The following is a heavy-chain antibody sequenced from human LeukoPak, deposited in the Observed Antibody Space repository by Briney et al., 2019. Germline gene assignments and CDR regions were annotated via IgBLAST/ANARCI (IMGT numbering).Heavy chain of an antibody. CDR3: ARARVVPAAAPRYYFDY. CDR1: GGSISSGDYY. J-gene: IGHJ4*02. Sequence: ASETLSLTGTVSGGSISSGDYYWSWIRQPPGKGLEWIVYIYYSGSTYYNPSLKSRVTISVNTSKNQFSLKLSSVTAADTAVYYCARARVVPAAAPRYYFDYWGQGTLVTVSS. V-gene: IGHV4-30-4*08. D-gene: IGHD2-2*01. CDR2: IYYSGST.